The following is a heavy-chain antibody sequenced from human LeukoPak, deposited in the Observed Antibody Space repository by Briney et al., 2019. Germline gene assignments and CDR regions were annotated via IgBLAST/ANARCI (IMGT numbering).Heavy chain of an antibody. CDR2: IIPSSGST. J-gene: IGHJ4*02. Sequence: ASVKVSCKASGYAFTSYHIHWMRQAPGQGLGWMGIIIPSSGSTTYAQKFQGRVTMTRDTSTSTVYMELSSLTSDDTAVYYCARDSGSGNNDYWGQGTLVTVSS. V-gene: IGHV1-46*01. CDR1: GYAFTSYH. D-gene: IGHD1-26*01. CDR3: ARDSGSGNNDY.